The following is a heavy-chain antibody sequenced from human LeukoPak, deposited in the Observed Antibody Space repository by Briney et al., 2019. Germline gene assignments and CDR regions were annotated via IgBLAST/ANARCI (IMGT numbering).Heavy chain of an antibody. CDR2: ISDSGTIT. J-gene: IGHJ5*02. D-gene: IGHD6-19*01. CDR3: GRGSVAGNKWCDP. Sequence: GGSLRLSCAASGFTFSNYAMSWVRQAPAKGLEWVSSISDSGTITYHADSVKGRFTISRDNSKNTLYLQMNSLRGEEKAEYCWGRGSVAGNKWCDPWGQGTLVIVSS. CDR1: GFTFSNYA. V-gene: IGHV3-23*01.